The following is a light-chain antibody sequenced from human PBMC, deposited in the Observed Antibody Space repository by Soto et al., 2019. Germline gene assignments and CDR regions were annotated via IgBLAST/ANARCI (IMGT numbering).Light chain of an antibody. CDR3: QQYHDWPPIT. V-gene: IGKV3-15*01. Sequence: EIVMTQSPATLSVSPGEGVTLSCRASQSVSSDLAWYQQKPGQSPRLLMYGASTRATDIPARFSGGGSGTEFPLTISSLQSEDVATYYCQQYHDWPPITFGPGTKVHIK. CDR2: GAS. CDR1: QSVSSD. J-gene: IGKJ3*01.